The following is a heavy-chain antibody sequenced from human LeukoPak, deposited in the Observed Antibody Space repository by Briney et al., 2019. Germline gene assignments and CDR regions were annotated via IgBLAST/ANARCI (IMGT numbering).Heavy chain of an antibody. CDR1: GGSITNTNY. CDR3: AREGGPYRPLDY. CDR2: VNLQGST. J-gene: IGHJ4*02. Sequence: SETLPLTCGVSGGSITNTNYWTWVRQPPGKGLEWIGEVNLQGSTNYNPSLMGRVAIAVDTSENHISLQLTSVTAADTAVYYCAREGGPYRPLDYSGQGTLVTVSS. V-gene: IGHV4-4*02.